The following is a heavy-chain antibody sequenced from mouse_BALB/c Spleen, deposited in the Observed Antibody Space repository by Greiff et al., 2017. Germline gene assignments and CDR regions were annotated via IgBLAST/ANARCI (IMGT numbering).Heavy chain of an antibody. Sequence: QVQLQQSGAELVRPGTSVKVSCKASGYAFTNYLIEWVKQRPGQGLEWIGVINPGSGGTNYNEKFKGKATLTADKSSSTAYMQLSSLTSDDSAVYFCARRAYYGNVYYFDYWGQGTTLTVSA. CDR3: ARRAYYGNVYYFDY. CDR2: INPGSGGT. D-gene: IGHD2-10*01. J-gene: IGHJ2*01. V-gene: IGHV1-54*01. CDR1: GYAFTNYL.